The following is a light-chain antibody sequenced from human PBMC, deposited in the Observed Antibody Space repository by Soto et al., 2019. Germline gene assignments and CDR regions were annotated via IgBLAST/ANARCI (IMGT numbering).Light chain of an antibody. Sequence: QSALTQPASVSGSPGQSITIYCTGTSSDVGGYNYVSWYQQHPGKAPKLMIYDVSNRPSGVSNRFSGSKSGNTASLTISGLQSEDEADYYCSSYPSSSTPVFGTGTTVTVL. V-gene: IGLV2-14*01. CDR1: SSDVGGYNY. CDR3: SSYPSSSTPV. CDR2: DVS. J-gene: IGLJ1*01.